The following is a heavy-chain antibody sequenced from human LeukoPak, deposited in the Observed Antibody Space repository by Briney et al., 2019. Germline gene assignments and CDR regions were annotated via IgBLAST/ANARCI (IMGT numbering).Heavy chain of an antibody. J-gene: IGHJ2*01. CDR3: ARGQGQLWFGELVWYFDL. V-gene: IGHV4-59*12. CDR2: IYYSGST. D-gene: IGHD3-10*01. Sequence: SETLSLTCTVSGGSISSYYWSWIRQPPGKGLEWIGYIYYSGSTNYNPSLKSRVTISVDTSKNQFSLKLSSVTAADTAVYYCARGQGQLWFGELVWYFDLWGRGTLVTVSS. CDR1: GGSISSYY.